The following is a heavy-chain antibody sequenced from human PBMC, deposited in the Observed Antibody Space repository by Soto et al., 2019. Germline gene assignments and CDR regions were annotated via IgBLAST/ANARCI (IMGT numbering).Heavy chain of an antibody. J-gene: IGHJ4*02. CDR1: GGTFSSYV. CDR3: ARVGPYDSSGYYYY. CDR2: IIPIFGTA. Sequence: QVQLVQSGAEVKKPGSSVKVSCKASGGTFSSYVISWVRQAPGEGLEWMGGIIPIFGTANYAQKFQGRVTITADESTSTAYMELSSLRSEDTAVYYCARVGPYDSSGYYYYWGQGTLVTVSS. V-gene: IGHV1-69*01. D-gene: IGHD3-22*01.